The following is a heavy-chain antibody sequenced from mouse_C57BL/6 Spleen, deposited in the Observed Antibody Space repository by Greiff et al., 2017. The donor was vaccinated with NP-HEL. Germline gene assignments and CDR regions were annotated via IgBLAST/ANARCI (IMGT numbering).Heavy chain of an antibody. Sequence: VQLQQPGTELVKPGASVKLSCKASGYTFTSYWMHWVKQRPGQGLEWIGNINPSNGGTNYNEKFKSKATLTVDKSSSTAYMQLSSLTSEDSAVYYCARGAYGSSYDYAMDYWGQGTSVTVSS. J-gene: IGHJ4*01. CDR3: ARGAYGSSYDYAMDY. CDR1: GYTFTSYW. CDR2: INPSNGGT. V-gene: IGHV1-53*01. D-gene: IGHD1-1*01.